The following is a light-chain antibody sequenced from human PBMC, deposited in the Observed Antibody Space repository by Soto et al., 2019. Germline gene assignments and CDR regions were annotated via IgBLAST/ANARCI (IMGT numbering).Light chain of an antibody. CDR1: SSDVGGYNY. V-gene: IGLV2-8*01. J-gene: IGLJ2*01. Sequence: QSVLTQPPSASGSPGQSVTISCTGTSSDVGGYNYVSWYQQHPGKGPKLMIYEVTKRPSGVPDRFSGSKSGSTASLTVSRLQAEEEAHYYCSAYGGSNNFVVFGGGTKLTVL. CDR2: EVT. CDR3: SAYGGSNNFVV.